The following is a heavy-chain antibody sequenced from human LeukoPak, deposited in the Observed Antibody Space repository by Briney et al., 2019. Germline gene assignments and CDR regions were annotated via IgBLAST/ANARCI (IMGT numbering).Heavy chain of an antibody. V-gene: IGHV4-30-4*01. CDR3: ARVVVVVPAATIYGMDV. J-gene: IGHJ6*02. D-gene: IGHD2-2*01. CDR1: GGSISSGDYY. CDR2: TYYSGST. Sequence: SETLSLTCTVSGGSISSGDYYWSWIRQPPGKGLEWIGYTYYSGSTYYNPSLKSRVTISVDTSKNQFSLKLSSVTAADTAVYYCARVVVVVPAATIYGMDVWGQGTTVTVSS.